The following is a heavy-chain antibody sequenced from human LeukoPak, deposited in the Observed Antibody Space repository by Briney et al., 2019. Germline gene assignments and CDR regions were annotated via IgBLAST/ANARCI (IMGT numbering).Heavy chain of an antibody. J-gene: IGHJ4*02. V-gene: IGHV4-59*01. Sequence: SETLSLTCTVSGGSISSYYWSWIRQPPGKGLEWIGYIYYSGSTNYNPSLKSRVTISVDTSKNQFSLKLSSVTAADTAVYYCASVRRDGYKINRVYYFDYWGQGTLVTVSS. D-gene: IGHD5-24*01. CDR2: IYYSGST. CDR3: ASVRRDGYKINRVYYFDY. CDR1: GGSISSYY.